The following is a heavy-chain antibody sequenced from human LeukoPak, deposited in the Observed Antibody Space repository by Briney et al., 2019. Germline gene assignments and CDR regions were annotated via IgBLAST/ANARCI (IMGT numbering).Heavy chain of an antibody. CDR1: GDSISSRSYY. Sequence: SETLSLTCTVSGDSISSRSYYWGWIRQPPGKGLEWIGSIYYSGSTYYNPSLKSRVTISVDTSKNQFSLKLSSVTAADTAVYYCARGDIVATPSGWFDPWGQGTLVTVSS. D-gene: IGHD5-12*01. CDR3: ARGDIVATPSGWFDP. CDR2: IYYSGST. V-gene: IGHV4-39*01. J-gene: IGHJ5*02.